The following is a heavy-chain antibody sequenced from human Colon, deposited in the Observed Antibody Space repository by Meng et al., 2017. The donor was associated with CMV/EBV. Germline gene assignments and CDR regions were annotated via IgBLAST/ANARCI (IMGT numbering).Heavy chain of an antibody. D-gene: IGHD3-3*01. Sequence: GESLKISCAASRFTFSSYWMSWVRQAPGKGLEWVANIKQDGSEKYYVDSVKGRFTISRDNAKNALYLQMNGLRAEDTAVYYCARVEDFRSGHYGMDVWGQGTAVTVSS. CDR2: IKQDGSEK. CDR1: RFTFSSYW. J-gene: IGHJ6*02. CDR3: ARVEDFRSGHYGMDV. V-gene: IGHV3-7*01.